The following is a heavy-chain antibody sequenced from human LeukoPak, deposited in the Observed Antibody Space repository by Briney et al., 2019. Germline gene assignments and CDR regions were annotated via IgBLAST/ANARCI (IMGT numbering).Heavy chain of an antibody. D-gene: IGHD3-22*01. CDR1: GGSISSSSYY. CDR2: IYYSGST. Sequence: PSETLSLTCTVSGGSISSSSYYWGWVRQPPGKGLEWIGSIYYSGSTYYNPSLKSRVTISVDTSKNQFSLKLSSVTAADTAVYYCARQVNPAYYYDSSGYYPEYFQHWGQGTLVTFSS. CDR3: ARQVNPAYYYDSSGYYPEYFQH. J-gene: IGHJ1*01. V-gene: IGHV4-39*01.